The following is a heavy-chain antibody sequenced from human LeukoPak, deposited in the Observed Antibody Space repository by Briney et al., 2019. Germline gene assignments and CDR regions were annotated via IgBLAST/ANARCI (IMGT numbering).Heavy chain of an antibody. CDR1: GFTFSDYY. D-gene: IGHD6-19*01. Sequence: GSLRLSCAASGFTFSDYYMSWIRQPPGKGLEWIGSIYYSGSTYYNPSLKSRVTISVDTSKNQFSLKLSSVTAADTAVYYCAGPGIAVAGDWGQGTLVTVSS. CDR3: AGPGIAVAGD. V-gene: IGHV4-39*01. J-gene: IGHJ4*02. CDR2: IYYSGST.